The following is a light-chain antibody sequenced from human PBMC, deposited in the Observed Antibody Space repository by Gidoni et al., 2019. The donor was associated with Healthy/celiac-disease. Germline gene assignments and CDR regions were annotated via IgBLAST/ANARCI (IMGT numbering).Light chain of an antibody. J-gene: IGLJ2*01. Sequence: QSVLTQPPSVSVAPGQRLTISCTGSSSNIGAGYDVHWYQQLPGTAPKLLIYGNSNRPSGVPDRFSGSKSGTSAALAITGLQAEEEADYYCQSYDSSLSEGVVFGGGTKLTVL. CDR3: QSYDSSLSEGVV. V-gene: IGLV1-40*01. CDR1: SSNIGAGYD. CDR2: GNS.